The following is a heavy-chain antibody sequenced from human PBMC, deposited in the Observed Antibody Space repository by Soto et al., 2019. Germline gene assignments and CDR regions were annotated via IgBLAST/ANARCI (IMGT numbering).Heavy chain of an antibody. CDR1: GGSISSGGYY. Sequence: PSETLSLTCTVSGGSISSGGYYWSWIRQHPGKGLEWIGYIYYSGSTYYNPSLKSRVTISVDTSKNQFSLKLSSVTAADTAVYYCAREGSSSRKLESHWFDPWGQRTLVTVSS. D-gene: IGHD6-13*01. CDR2: IYYSGST. J-gene: IGHJ5*02. V-gene: IGHV4-31*03. CDR3: AREGSSSRKLESHWFDP.